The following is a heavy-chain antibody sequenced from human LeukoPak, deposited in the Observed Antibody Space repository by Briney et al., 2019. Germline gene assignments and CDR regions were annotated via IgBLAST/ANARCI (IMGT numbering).Heavy chain of an antibody. CDR1: GGSISSSSYY. D-gene: IGHD6-19*01. CDR2: IYYSGST. V-gene: IGHV4-39*01. CDR3: ARLREEGIAVAGLGAFDI. Sequence: SETLSLTCTVSGGSISSSSYYWGWIRQPPGKGLEWIGSIYYSGSTYYNPSLKSRVTISVDTSKNQFSLKLSSVTAADTAVYYCARLREEGIAVAGLGAFDIWGQGTMVTVSS. J-gene: IGHJ3*02.